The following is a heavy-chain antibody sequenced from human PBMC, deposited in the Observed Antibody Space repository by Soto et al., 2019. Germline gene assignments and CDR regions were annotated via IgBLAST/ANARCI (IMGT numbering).Heavy chain of an antibody. CDR3: ARVPGYGDYADSRAPLDY. Sequence: GASVKVSCKASGGTFSSYAISWVRQAPGQGLEWMGGIIPIFGTANYAQKFQGRVTITADESTSTAYMELSSLRSEDTAVYYCARVPGYGDYADSRAPLDYWGQGTLVPVSS. CDR2: IIPIFGTA. D-gene: IGHD4-17*01. CDR1: GGTFSSYA. J-gene: IGHJ4*02. V-gene: IGHV1-69*13.